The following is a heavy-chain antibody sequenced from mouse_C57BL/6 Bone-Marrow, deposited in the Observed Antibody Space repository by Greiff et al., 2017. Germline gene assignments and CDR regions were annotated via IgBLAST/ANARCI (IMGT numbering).Heavy chain of an antibody. V-gene: IGHV1-53*01. D-gene: IGHD1-1*01. CDR1: GYTFTSYW. Sequence: QVQLQQPGTELVKPGASVKLSCKASGYTFTSYWMHWMKQRPGQSLEWIGNINPSNGDTNYNEKFKSKATLTVEKSSSTAYMQLSSLTSEDSEVYYCVRGSSYVYYAMDYWGQGTSVTVSS. CDR3: VRGSSYVYYAMDY. J-gene: IGHJ4*01. CDR2: INPSNGDT.